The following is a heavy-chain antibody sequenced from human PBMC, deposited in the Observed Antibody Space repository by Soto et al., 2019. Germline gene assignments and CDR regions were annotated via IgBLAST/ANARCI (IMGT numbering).Heavy chain of an antibody. CDR2: ISYDGDKE. J-gene: IGHJ6*02. CDR1: GFTFSNYG. V-gene: IGHV3-30*18. CDR3: AKDIALVRGVITDMDV. D-gene: IGHD3-10*01. Sequence: LRLSCAASGFTFSNYGMHWVRQAPGKGLGWVAVISYDGDKEYYGDSVKGRFTISRDNSKNTVYLQMNSLRAEDTAVYYCAKDIALVRGVITDMDVWGQGTSVTVSS.